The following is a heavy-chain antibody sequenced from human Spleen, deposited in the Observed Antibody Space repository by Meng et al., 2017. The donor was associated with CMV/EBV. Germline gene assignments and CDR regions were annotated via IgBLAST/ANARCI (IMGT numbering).Heavy chain of an antibody. D-gene: IGHD6-19*01. V-gene: IGHV1-46*01. Sequence: SCKASGYTFTNSYLHWVRQVTGQGLEWMGIINPAGGRSTNAQKLQDRLTLTTDPSTSTVFMELRNLRSEDTAIYFCAREQWRLPYDLWGQGTLVTVSS. CDR2: INPAGGRS. CDR1: GYTFTNSY. J-gene: IGHJ5*02. CDR3: AREQWRLPYDL.